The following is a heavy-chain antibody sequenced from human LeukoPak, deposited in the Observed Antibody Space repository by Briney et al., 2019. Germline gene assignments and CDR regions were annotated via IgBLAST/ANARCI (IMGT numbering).Heavy chain of an antibody. CDR1: GYTFTDYY. Sequence: ATVKISCKASGYTFTDYYMHWVQQAPGKGLEWMGRVDPEDGETIYAEKFQGRVTITADTSTDTASMELSSLRSEDTAVYYCATDLGLGIAGYWGQGTLVTVSS. D-gene: IGHD7-27*01. CDR2: VDPEDGET. V-gene: IGHV1-69-2*01. J-gene: IGHJ4*02. CDR3: ATDLGLGIAGY.